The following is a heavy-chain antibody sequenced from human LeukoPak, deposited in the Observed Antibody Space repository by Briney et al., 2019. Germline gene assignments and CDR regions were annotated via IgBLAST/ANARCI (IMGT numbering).Heavy chain of an antibody. CDR1: GFMFSRYT. CDR3: AREIDCSSASCYDPEGPYAFDV. V-gene: IGHV3-21*01. CDR2: ISTSTSCSNI. J-gene: IGHJ3*01. Sequence: GGSLRLSCAASGFMFSRYTMNWVRQAPGRGLDWVSSISTSTSCSNIYYADSVKGRFTISRDDAKNSVYLQMNALRPEDTAMYYCAREIDCSSASCYDPEGPYAFDVWGQGTMVIVPS. D-gene: IGHD2-2*01.